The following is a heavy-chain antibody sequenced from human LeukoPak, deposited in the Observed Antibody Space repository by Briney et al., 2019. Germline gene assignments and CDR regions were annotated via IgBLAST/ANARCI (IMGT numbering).Heavy chain of an antibody. Sequence: ASVKVSCKASGYTFTSYDINWVRQATGQGLEWMGWMNPNSSNTGYAQKFQGRVTMTRNTSISTAYMELSSLRSEDTAVYYCARGQWELLGDYYGMDVWGQGTTVTVSS. V-gene: IGHV1-8*01. CDR2: MNPNSSNT. D-gene: IGHD1-26*01. CDR1: GYTFTSYD. CDR3: ARGQWELLGDYYGMDV. J-gene: IGHJ6*02.